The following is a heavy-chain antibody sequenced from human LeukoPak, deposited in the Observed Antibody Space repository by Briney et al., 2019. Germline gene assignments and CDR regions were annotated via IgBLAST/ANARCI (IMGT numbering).Heavy chain of an antibody. Sequence: SETLSLTCAVYGGSFSGYYWSWIRQPPGKGLEWIGEINHSGSTNYNPSLKSRVTISVDTSKYQFSLKLSSVTAADTAVYYCARRGRITMVRANWFDPWGQGTLVTVSS. J-gene: IGHJ5*02. V-gene: IGHV4-34*01. CDR3: ARRGRITMVRANWFDP. D-gene: IGHD3-10*01. CDR1: GGSFSGYY. CDR2: INHSGST.